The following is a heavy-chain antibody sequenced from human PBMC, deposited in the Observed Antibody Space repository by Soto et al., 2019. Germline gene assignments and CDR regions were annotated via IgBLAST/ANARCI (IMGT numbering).Heavy chain of an antibody. Sequence: GASVKVSCKASGYTFTSYGISWVRQAPGQGLEWMGWISAYNGNTNYAQKLQGRVTMTTDTSTSTAYMELRSLRSDDTAVYYCAGVRIRYGDYGGGNWFDPWGQGTLVTVSS. J-gene: IGHJ5*02. D-gene: IGHD4-17*01. CDR3: AGVRIRYGDYGGGNWFDP. CDR2: ISAYNGNT. V-gene: IGHV1-18*01. CDR1: GYTFTSYG.